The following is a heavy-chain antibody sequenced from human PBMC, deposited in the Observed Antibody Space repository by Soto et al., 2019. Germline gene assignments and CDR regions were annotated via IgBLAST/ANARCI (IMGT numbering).Heavy chain of an antibody. CDR2: ISYDGSNT. CDR3: AKRGDYVWGSYRVIDH. V-gene: IGHV3-30*18. CDR1: GFTFSSYA. J-gene: IGHJ5*02. D-gene: IGHD3-16*02. Sequence: QVQLVESGGGVDQPGRSVRLSCAASGFTFSSYAMHWVRQAPGKGLEWVAVISYDGSNTYYADSVKGRFTISRDHSKNTLYLQMNRLRAEDTAVDYCAKRGDYVWGSYRVIDHWGQGNLVTVS.